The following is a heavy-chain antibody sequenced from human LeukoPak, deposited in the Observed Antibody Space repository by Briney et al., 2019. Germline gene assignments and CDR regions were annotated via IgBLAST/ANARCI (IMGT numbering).Heavy chain of an antibody. CDR1: GGSISSGGYY. CDR3: AREAVYGGYSSRAVDY. V-gene: IGHV4-31*03. Sequence: SQTLSLTCTVSGGSISSGGYYWSWIRQHPGKGLEWIGYIYYSGSTYYNPSLKSRVTISVDTSKNQFSLKLSSVTAADTAVYYCAREAVYGGYSSRAVDYWGQGTPVTVSS. J-gene: IGHJ4*02. D-gene: IGHD6-13*01. CDR2: IYYSGST.